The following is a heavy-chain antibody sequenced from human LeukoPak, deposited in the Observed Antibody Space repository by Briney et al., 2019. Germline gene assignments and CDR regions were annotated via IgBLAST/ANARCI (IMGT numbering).Heavy chain of an antibody. D-gene: IGHD3-22*01. J-gene: IGHJ5*02. CDR2: IYYSGST. CDR3: ARRQYYYDSSGYLDWFDP. CDR1: GGSISSSSYY. V-gene: IGHV4-39*01. Sequence: SETLSLTCTVSGGSISSSSYYWGWIRQPPGKGLEWIGSIYYSGSTYYNPSLKSRVTISVDTSKNQFSLKLSSVTAADTAVYYYARRQYYYDSSGYLDWFDPWGQGTLVTVSS.